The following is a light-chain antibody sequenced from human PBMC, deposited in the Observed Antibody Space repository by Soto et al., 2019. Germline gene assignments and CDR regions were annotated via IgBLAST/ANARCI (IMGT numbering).Light chain of an antibody. CDR3: ETWDSNSVV. CDR2: LEGSGNY. V-gene: IGLV4-60*02. J-gene: IGLJ7*01. Sequence: QAVVTQSPSASASLGSSVKLTCTLSSGHNTIIAWHQQQPGKAPRYLMKLEGSGNYNKGSGVPDRFSGSSSGADRYLTISNLQFEDEADYYCETWDSNSVVFGGGTQLTVL. CDR1: SGHNTI.